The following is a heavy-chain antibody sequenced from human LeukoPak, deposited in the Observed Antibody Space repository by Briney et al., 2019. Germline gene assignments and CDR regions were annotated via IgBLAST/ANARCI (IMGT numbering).Heavy chain of an antibody. J-gene: IGHJ4*02. Sequence: PGGSLRLSCAASGFTVSSNYTSWVRQAPGKGLEWVAVISYDGSNKYYADSVKGRFTISRDNSKNTLYLQMNSLRAEDTAVYYCARSRSVVVPAALYLDYWGQGTLVTVSS. V-gene: IGHV3-30-3*01. CDR1: GFTVSSNY. CDR3: ARSRSVVVPAALYLDY. CDR2: ISYDGSNK. D-gene: IGHD2-2*01.